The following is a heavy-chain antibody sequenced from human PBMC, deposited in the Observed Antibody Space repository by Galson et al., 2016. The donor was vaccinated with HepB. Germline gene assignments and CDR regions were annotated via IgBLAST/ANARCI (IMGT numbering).Heavy chain of an antibody. J-gene: IGHJ3*02. V-gene: IGHV3-66*01. CDR2: ISNGDTT. D-gene: IGHD3-3*01. CDR3: ARDGFYDVWRATGAFDS. Sequence: SLRLSCAASGFSVSSNYMSWVRQAPGEGLEWVSLISNGDTTYYADSVKGRFTISRDISKNTLFLQMNSLTPEDTAVYYCARDGFYDVWRATGAFDSWGQGTTVTVSS. CDR1: GFSVSSNY.